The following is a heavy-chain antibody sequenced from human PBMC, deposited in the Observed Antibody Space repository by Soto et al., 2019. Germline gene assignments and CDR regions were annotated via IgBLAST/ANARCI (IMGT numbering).Heavy chain of an antibody. Sequence: GSLRLSCAASGFTFDDYTMHWVRQAPGKGLEWVSLISWDGGSTYYADSVKGRFTISRDNSKNSLYLQMNSLRTEDTALYYCAKDWSYGSGSYPDYWGQGTLVTVSS. D-gene: IGHD3-10*01. CDR1: GFTFDDYT. J-gene: IGHJ4*02. CDR2: ISWDGGST. V-gene: IGHV3-43*01. CDR3: AKDWSYGSGSYPDY.